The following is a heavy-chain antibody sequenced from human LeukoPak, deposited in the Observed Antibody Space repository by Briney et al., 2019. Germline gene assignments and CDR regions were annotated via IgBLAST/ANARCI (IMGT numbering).Heavy chain of an antibody. Sequence: GGSLRLSCAASGFTFSSYSMNWVRQAPGKGLEWVSSISSSSSYIYYADSVKGRFTISRDNAKNSLYLQMNSLRAEDTAVYYCARSYGDSATPINPFDYWGQGTLVTVSS. J-gene: IGHJ4*02. CDR1: GFTFSSYS. D-gene: IGHD4-17*01. V-gene: IGHV3-21*01. CDR2: ISSSSSYI. CDR3: ARSYGDSATPINPFDY.